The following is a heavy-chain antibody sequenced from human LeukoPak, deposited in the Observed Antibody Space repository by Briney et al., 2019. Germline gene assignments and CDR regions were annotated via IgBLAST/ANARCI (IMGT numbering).Heavy chain of an antibody. CDR3: ATAADTAMVDLYYYYYGMDV. D-gene: IGHD5-18*01. CDR1: GYSFTSYW. J-gene: IGHJ6*02. CDR2: IDPSDSYT. Sequence: GESLKISCKGSGYSFTSYWISWVRQMPGKGLEWMGRIDPSDSYTNYSPSFQGHVTISADKSISTAYLQWSNLKASDTAMYYCATAADTAMVDLYYYYYGMDVWGQGTTVTVSS. V-gene: IGHV5-10-1*01.